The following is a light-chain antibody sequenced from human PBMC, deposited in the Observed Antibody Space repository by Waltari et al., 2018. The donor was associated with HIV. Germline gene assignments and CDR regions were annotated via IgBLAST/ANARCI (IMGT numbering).Light chain of an antibody. J-gene: IGLJ1*01. CDR3: QSADSSGTYLYV. V-gene: IGLV3-25*03. Sequence: SYELTQPPSVSVSPGQTARITCSGDALPNQYAYWYQQKPGQAPVLVIYKDSERHSGIPERFSGSSSGTTVTLTISGVQAEDEADYFCQSADSSGTYLYVFGTGTKVTVL. CDR1: ALPNQY. CDR2: KDS.